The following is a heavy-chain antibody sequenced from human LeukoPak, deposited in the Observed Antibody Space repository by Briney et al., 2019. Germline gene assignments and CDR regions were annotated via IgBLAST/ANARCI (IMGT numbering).Heavy chain of an antibody. Sequence: PGGSLRLSCAASGFTFNRYWMSWVRQAPGKGLEWVAQIKSDGSEEYYADSVRGRFTISRDNAKNSLYLQMNSLRAEDTAVYYCARDGTYYYDSSGLFDYWGQGTLVTVSS. D-gene: IGHD3-22*01. CDR1: GFTFNRYW. V-gene: IGHV3-7*05. CDR2: IKSDGSEE. CDR3: ARDGTYYYDSSGLFDY. J-gene: IGHJ4*02.